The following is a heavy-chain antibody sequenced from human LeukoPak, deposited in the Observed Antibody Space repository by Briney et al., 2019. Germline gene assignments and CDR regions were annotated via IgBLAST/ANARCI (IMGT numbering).Heavy chain of an antibody. CDR3: ARDHIGSYYFY. D-gene: IGHD3-10*01. V-gene: IGHV4-39*07. J-gene: IGHJ4*02. Sequence: SETLSLTCAVSGVSISSSNSYWGWIRQPPGKGLEWIGSIYYSGSTYYNPSLKSRVTISVDTSKNQFSLKLSSVTAADTAVYYCARDHIGSYYFYWGQGTLVTVSS. CDR1: GVSISSSNSY. CDR2: IYYSGST.